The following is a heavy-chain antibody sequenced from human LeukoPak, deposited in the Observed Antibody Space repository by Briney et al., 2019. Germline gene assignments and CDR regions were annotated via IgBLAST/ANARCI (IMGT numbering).Heavy chain of an antibody. CDR1: GFTFNNCW. V-gene: IGHV3-74*01. Sequence: EGSLRLSCVGSGFTFNNCWMLWVRQAPGKGLVWVSRINTDGTTTSYADSVKGRFTFSRDNAKNTLYLQMNSLRAEDTAVYYCTRYLSGGFDSWGQGTLVTVTS. D-gene: IGHD4-23*01. CDR2: INTDGTTT. J-gene: IGHJ4*02. CDR3: TRYLSGGFDS.